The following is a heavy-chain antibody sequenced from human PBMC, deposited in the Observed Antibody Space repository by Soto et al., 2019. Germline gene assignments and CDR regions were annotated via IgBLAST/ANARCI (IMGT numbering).Heavy chain of an antibody. CDR1: GFSLSTSRVG. J-gene: IGHJ3*02. CDR2: IFWDDDK. CDR3: EHSPYTVTTGVSGFDI. D-gene: IGHD4-17*01. Sequence: QITLKESGPTLVKPTQTLTLTCTFSGFSLSTSRVGVGWIRQPPGKALEWLALIFWDDDKRYSPSLKSRLTITKDTSKNQVVLTMTNMDPVDTATYYCEHSPYTVTTGVSGFDIWGQGTMVTVSS. V-gene: IGHV2-5*02.